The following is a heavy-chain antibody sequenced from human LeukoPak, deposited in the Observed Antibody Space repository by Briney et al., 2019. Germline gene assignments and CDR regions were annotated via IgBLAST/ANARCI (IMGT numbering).Heavy chain of an antibody. J-gene: IGHJ6*03. D-gene: IGHD1-14*01. CDR2: FDPEDGET. Sequence: ASVKVSCKASGYTFTGYYMHWVRQAPGKGLEWMGGFDPEDGETIYAQKFQGRVTMTEDTSTDTAYMELSSLRSEDTAVYYCAIYRKTKYYYYYYMDVWGKGTTVTVSS. CDR1: GYTFTGYY. CDR3: AIYRKTKYYYYYYMDV. V-gene: IGHV1-24*01.